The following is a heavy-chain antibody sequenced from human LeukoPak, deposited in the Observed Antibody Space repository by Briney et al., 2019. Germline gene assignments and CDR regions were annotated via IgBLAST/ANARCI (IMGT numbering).Heavy chain of an antibody. D-gene: IGHD4-17*01. CDR1: GFTFSAYA. J-gene: IGHJ3*02. V-gene: IGHV3-23*01. CDR2: IRGGGGSA. CDR3: ARDPNGDYIGAFDM. Sequence: GGSLRLSCTASGFTFSAYAMMWVRQAPGKGPEWVSAIRGGGGSAFYADSVKGRFTISRDNSKYTLFLQMNSLRAENTAVYYCARDPNGDYIGAFDMWGPGTMVTVSS.